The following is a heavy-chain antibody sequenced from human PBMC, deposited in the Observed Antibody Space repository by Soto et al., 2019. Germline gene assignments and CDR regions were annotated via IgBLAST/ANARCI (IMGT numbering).Heavy chain of an antibody. D-gene: IGHD6-13*01. Sequence: GESLKISCKGSGYSFTSYWIGWVRQMPGKGLEWMGIIYPGDSDTRYSPSFQGQVTISADKSISTAYLQWSSLKASDTAMYYCASPIAAAGPSDAFDIWGQGTMVTV. CDR3: ASPIAAAGPSDAFDI. V-gene: IGHV5-51*01. CDR2: IYPGDSDT. J-gene: IGHJ3*02. CDR1: GYSFTSYW.